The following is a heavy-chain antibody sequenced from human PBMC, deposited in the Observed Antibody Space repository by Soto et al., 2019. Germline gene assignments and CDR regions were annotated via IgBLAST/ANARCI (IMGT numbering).Heavy chain of an antibody. CDR1: GGSISSGGYY. Sequence: QVQLQESGPGLVKPSQTLSLTCTVSGGSISSGGYYWSWIRQHPGKGLEWIGYIYYSGSTYYNPSIKSRVTISVDTSKNQFSLELSSVTAADTAVYYCARGLELEPLFDYWGQGTLVTVSS. CDR3: ARGLELEPLFDY. D-gene: IGHD1-7*01. J-gene: IGHJ4*02. CDR2: IYYSGST. V-gene: IGHV4-31*03.